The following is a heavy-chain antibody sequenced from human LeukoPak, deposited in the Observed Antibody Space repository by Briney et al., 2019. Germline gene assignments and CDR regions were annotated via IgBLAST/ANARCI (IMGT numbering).Heavy chain of an antibody. J-gene: IGHJ4*02. D-gene: IGHD5-18*01. CDR1: GYTFTSYD. V-gene: IGHV1-8*01. CDR2: MYPNSGNT. Sequence: ASVKVSCKASGYTFTSYDINWVRQATGQGLEWMGWMYPNSGNTGYAQKFQGRVTMTRNTSISTAYMELSSLRSEDTAVYYCARAIQLWSLPDYWGQGTLVTVSS. CDR3: ARAIQLWSLPDY.